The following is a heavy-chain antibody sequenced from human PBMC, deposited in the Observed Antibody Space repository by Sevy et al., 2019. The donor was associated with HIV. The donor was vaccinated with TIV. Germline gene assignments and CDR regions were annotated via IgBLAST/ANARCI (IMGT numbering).Heavy chain of an antibody. D-gene: IGHD6-19*01. CDR1: GFTFSSYA. CDR2: ISYDGSNK. V-gene: IGHV3-30-3*01. CDR3: ARDRISYSNGWDDAFDI. Sequence: GGSLRLSCAASGFTFSSYAMHWVRQAPGKGLEWVAVISYDGSNKYYADSVKGRFTISRDNSKNTLYLQMNSLRAEDTAVYYCARDRISYSNGWDDAFDIWGQGTMVTVSS. J-gene: IGHJ3*02.